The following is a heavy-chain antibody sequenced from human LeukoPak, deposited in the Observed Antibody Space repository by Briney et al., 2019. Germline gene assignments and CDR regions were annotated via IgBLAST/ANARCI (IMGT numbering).Heavy chain of an antibody. CDR3: ARPLRYFDWFAKRYFYYFDY. D-gene: IGHD3-9*01. V-gene: IGHV1-8*01. J-gene: IGHJ4*02. CDR2: XXXNSGNT. CDR1: XXTFTXYX. Sequence: XXKASXXTFTXYXXNWVRXXXGXXXXXXXXXXXNSGNTGYAQKFQGRVTMTRNTSISTAYMELSSLRSEDTAVYYCARPLRYFDWFAKRYFYYFDYWGQGTLVTVSS.